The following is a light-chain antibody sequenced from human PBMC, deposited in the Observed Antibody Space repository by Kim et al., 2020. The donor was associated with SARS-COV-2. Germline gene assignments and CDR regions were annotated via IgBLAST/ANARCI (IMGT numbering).Light chain of an antibody. J-gene: IGLJ2*01. CDR2: DVS. CDR1: SSDVGGYNY. V-gene: IGLV2-11*01. CDR3: CSYAGSYTGV. Sequence: GQSVTISCTGTSSDVGGYNYVSWYQQHPGKAPKLMIYDVSKRPSGVPDRFSGSKSGNTASLTISGLQGEDEADYYCCSYAGSYTGVFGGGTQLTVL.